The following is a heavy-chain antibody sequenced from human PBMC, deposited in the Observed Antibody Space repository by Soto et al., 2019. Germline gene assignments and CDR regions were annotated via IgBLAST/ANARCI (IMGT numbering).Heavy chain of an antibody. V-gene: IGHV4-34*01. CDR3: ARVWSLLLTTVTTISWFDP. J-gene: IGHJ5*02. CDR2: INHSGST. CDR1: GGSFSGYY. D-gene: IGHD4-4*01. Sequence: QVQLQQWGAGLLKPSEPLSLTCAVYGGSFSGYYWSWIRQPPGKGLEWIGEINHSGSTNYNPSLKSRVTISVDTAKNQFSLKLSSVTAADTAVYYCARVWSLLLTTVTTISWFDPWGQGTLVTVSS.